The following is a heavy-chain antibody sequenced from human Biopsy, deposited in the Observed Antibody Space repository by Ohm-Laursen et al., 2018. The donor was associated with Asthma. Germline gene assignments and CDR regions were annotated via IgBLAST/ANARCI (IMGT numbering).Heavy chain of an antibody. V-gene: IGHV3-53*01. Sequence: SLRLSCAASGFAVSRDYMFWVRQAPGKGLEWVSVIYSGGTSHTADSVRVRFTISRDYSKNTLYLQMHSLRAEDTAVYYCARGDRSNWSHYYFDYWGQGTLVTVSS. J-gene: IGHJ4*02. D-gene: IGHD1-20*01. CDR2: IYSGGTS. CDR3: ARGDRSNWSHYYFDY. CDR1: GFAVSRDY.